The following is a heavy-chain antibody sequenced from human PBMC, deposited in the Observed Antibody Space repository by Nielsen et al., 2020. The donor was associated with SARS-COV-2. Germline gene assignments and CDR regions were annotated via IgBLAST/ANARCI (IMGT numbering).Heavy chain of an antibody. D-gene: IGHD3-3*01. CDR1: GFTFSNAW. CDR3: TTASTYYDFWSGYGFDY. J-gene: IGHJ4*02. CDR2: IKSKTDGGTT. Sequence: SCAASGFTFSNAWMSWVRQAPGKGLEWVGRIKSKTDGGTTDYAAPVKGRFTISRDDSKNTLYLQMNSLKTEDTAVYYCTTASTYYDFWSGYGFDYWGQGTLVTVSS. V-gene: IGHV3-15*01.